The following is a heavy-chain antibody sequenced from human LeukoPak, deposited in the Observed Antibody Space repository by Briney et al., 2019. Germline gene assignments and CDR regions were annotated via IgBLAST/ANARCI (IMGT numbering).Heavy chain of an antibody. Sequence: PGGSLRLSCAASGFTVSSNYMSWVRQAPGKGLEGVSVIYSGGSTYYADSVKGRFTISRHNSKNTLYLQMNSLRAEDTAVYYCARATPRYSGYDYYYYYGMDVWGQGTTVTVSS. D-gene: IGHD5-12*01. V-gene: IGHV3-53*04. CDR2: IYSGGST. CDR1: GFTVSSNY. J-gene: IGHJ6*02. CDR3: ARATPRYSGYDYYYYYGMDV.